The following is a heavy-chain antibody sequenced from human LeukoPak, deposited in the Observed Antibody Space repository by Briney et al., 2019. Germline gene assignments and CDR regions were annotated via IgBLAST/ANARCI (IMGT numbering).Heavy chain of an antibody. CDR2: INHSGST. V-gene: IGHV4-39*07. CDR1: GGYISINNYY. CDR3: ARGRYDFWSGYYAPTSRDYFDY. Sequence: SETLSLTCSVSGGYISINNYYWSWIRQPPGKGLEWIGEINHSGSTNYNPSLKSRVTISVDTSKNQFSLKLSSVTAADTAVYYCARGRYDFWSGYYAPTSRDYFDYWGQGTLVTVSS. J-gene: IGHJ4*02. D-gene: IGHD3-3*01.